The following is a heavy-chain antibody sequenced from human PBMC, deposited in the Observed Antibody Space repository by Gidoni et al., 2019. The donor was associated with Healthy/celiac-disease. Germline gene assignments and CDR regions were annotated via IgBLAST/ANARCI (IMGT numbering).Heavy chain of an antibody. J-gene: IGHJ4*02. D-gene: IGHD4-17*01. CDR2: IYYSGST. CDR1: GGSISSSSYY. V-gene: IGHV4-39*01. Sequence: QLQLQESGPGLVKPSETLSLTCTVSGGSISSSSYYWGWIRQPPGKGLEWIGSIYYSGSTYYNPSLKSRVTISVDTSKNQFSLKLSTVTAADTAVYYCARVESNYGGIFDYWGQGTLVTVSS. CDR3: ARVESNYGGIFDY.